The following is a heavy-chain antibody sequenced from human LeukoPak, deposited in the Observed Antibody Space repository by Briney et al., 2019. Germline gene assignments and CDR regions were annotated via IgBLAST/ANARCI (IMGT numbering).Heavy chain of an antibody. CDR3: ATRALDIVATQYYYGMDV. D-gene: IGHD5-12*01. J-gene: IGHJ6*02. CDR1: GYTLTELS. V-gene: IGHV1-24*01. Sequence: ASVKVSCKVSGYTLTELSMHWVRQAPGKGLEWMGGFDPEDGETIYAQKFQGRVTITADESTSTAYMELSSLRSEDTAVYYCATRALDIVATQYYYGMDVWGQGTTVTVSS. CDR2: FDPEDGET.